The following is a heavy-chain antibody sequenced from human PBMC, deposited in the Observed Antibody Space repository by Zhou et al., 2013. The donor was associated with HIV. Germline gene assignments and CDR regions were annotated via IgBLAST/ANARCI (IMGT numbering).Heavy chain of an antibody. D-gene: IGHD5-18*01. V-gene: IGHV1-69*05. CDR2: IIPIFGTA. CDR1: GGTFSSYA. J-gene: IGHJ6*03. CDR3: ARCKALDTAMVTPWVYYYYYMDV. Sequence: QVQLVQSGAEVKKPGSSVKVSCKASGGTFSSYAISWVRQAPGQGLEWMGGIIPIFGTANYAQKFQGRVTITTDESTSTAYMELSSLRSEDTAVYYCARCKALDTAMVTPWVYYYYYMDVWGKGTTVTVSS.